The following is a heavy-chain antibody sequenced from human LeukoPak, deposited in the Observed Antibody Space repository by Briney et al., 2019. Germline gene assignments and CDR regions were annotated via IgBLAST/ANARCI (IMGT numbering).Heavy chain of an antibody. V-gene: IGHV4-61*02. CDR2: ISSSGST. Sequence: PSETLSLTCTVSGDSISSGDYYWSRIRQPAGKGLEWIGRISSSGSTNYNPSLKSRVTISVDTPKNQFSLKLSSVTAADTAVYFCARGPYSYDSSGAFDIWGQGTMVTVSS. D-gene: IGHD3-22*01. J-gene: IGHJ3*02. CDR3: ARGPYSYDSSGAFDI. CDR1: GDSISSGDYY.